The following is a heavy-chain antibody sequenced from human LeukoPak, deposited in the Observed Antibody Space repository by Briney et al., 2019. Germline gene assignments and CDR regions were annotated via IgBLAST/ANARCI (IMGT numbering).Heavy chain of an antibody. CDR1: GSFSDHS. CDR2: IDEKRRT. CDR3: ARKGEHYYDSGNLWPAWFDL. D-gene: IGHD3-10*01. J-gene: IGHJ5*02. V-gene: IGHV4-34*01. Sequence: PSETLSLTCAVYGSFSDHSWSWVRQPPGKGLEWIGEIDEKRRTSYSPSLASRVTMSVDTSKNQFSLKLTSVTAADTAVYYCARKGEHYYDSGNLWPAWFDLWGQGTLVTVSS.